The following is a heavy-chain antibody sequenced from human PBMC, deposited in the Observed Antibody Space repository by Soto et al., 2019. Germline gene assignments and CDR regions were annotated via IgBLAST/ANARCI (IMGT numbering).Heavy chain of an antibody. V-gene: IGHV1-24*01. Sequence: VKVSCKVSGYTLTELSMHWVRQAPGKGLEWMGGFDPEDGETIYAQKFQGRVTMTEDTSTDTAYMELSSLRSEDTAVYYCATGPGYYYGSGSYDSYFGYWGQVTLVTVSS. CDR1: GYTLTELS. J-gene: IGHJ4*02. CDR2: FDPEDGET. CDR3: ATGPGYYYGSGSYDSYFGY. D-gene: IGHD3-10*01.